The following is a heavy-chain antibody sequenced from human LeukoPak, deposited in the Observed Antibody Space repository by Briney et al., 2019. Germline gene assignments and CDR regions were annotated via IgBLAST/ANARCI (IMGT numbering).Heavy chain of an antibody. CDR3: ARINSSRWYDF. J-gene: IGHJ4*02. V-gene: IGHV1-2*02. CDR1: GYTFTGYY. D-gene: IGHD6-13*01. Sequence: ASVKVSCKASGYTFTGYYIHWVRQAPGQGLEWMGWINPNSGRTNYAQMFQGRVTMTRDTSISTAYMELSRLRFDDTAVYYCARINSSRWYDFWGQGTLVTVSS. CDR2: INPNSGRT.